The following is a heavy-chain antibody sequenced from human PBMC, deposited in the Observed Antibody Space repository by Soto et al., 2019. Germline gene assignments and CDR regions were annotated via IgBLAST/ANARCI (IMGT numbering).Heavy chain of an antibody. Sequence: QVQLQQWGAGLLKPSETLSLTCAVYGGSFSGYYWSWIRQPPGKGLEWIGEINHSGSTNYNPSLKSRVTISVDTSKNQFSLKLSSVTAAETAVYYCAREVKRYCSGGSCYPDAFDIWGQGTMVTVSS. CDR3: AREVKRYCSGGSCYPDAFDI. D-gene: IGHD2-15*01. V-gene: IGHV4-34*01. J-gene: IGHJ3*02. CDR1: GGSFSGYY. CDR2: INHSGST.